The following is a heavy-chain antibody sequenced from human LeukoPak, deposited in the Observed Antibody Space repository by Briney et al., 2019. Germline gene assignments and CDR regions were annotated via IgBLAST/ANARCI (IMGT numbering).Heavy chain of an antibody. V-gene: IGHV4-30-4*01. Sequence: SETLSLTCTVSGGSISSGDYYWSWIRQPPGKGLEWIGYIYYSGSTYYNPSLKSRVTISVDTSKNQFSLKLSSVTAADTAVYYCARAGCSSSWPYYYYYGMDVWGQGTTVTVSS. CDR2: IYYSGST. D-gene: IGHD6-13*01. CDR1: GGSISSGDYY. J-gene: IGHJ6*02. CDR3: ARAGCSSSWPYYYYYGMDV.